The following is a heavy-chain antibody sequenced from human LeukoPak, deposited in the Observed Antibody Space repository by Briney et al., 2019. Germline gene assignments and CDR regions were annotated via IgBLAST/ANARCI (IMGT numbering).Heavy chain of an antibody. V-gene: IGHV3-21*01. CDR1: EFTFSSYS. CDR2: ISSSSSYI. Sequence: PGGSLRLSCAASEFTFSSYSMNWVRQAPGKGLEWVSSISSSSSYIYYADSVKGRFTISRDNAKNSLYLQMNSLRAEDTAVYYCAREERWLQLSYFDYWGQGTLVTVSS. J-gene: IGHJ4*02. D-gene: IGHD5-24*01. CDR3: AREERWLQLSYFDY.